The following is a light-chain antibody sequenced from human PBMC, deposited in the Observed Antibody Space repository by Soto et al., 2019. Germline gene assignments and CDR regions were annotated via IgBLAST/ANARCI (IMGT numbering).Light chain of an antibody. CDR3: SSYTSSSTLV. CDR2: DVS. V-gene: IGLV2-14*01. J-gene: IGLJ2*01. CDR1: SSDVGGYHY. Sequence: QSALTQPASVSGSPGQSITISCTGTSSDVGGYHYVSWYQQHPGKAPKLMIYDVSNRPSGVSNRFSGSKSGNTASLTISGLQAEDEADYDCSSYTSSSTLVFGGGTKLTVL.